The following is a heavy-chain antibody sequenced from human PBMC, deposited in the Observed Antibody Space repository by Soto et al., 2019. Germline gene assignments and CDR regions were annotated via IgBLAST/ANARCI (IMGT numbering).Heavy chain of an antibody. Sequence: QVQQVESGGGVVQPGRSLRLSCAASGFTFSSYVMHWVRQAPGKGLEWVAVTSYDGNYKYYADSVKGRFTISRDNSKNTLYLQMNSLRVDDTAVYYCANLYGDAPDYWGQGTLVTVS. CDR1: GFTFSSYV. V-gene: IGHV3-30*18. D-gene: IGHD4-17*01. CDR2: TSYDGNYK. CDR3: ANLYGDAPDY. J-gene: IGHJ4*02.